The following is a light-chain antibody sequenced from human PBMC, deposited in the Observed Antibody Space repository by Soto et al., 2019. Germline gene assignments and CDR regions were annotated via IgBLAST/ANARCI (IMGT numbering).Light chain of an antibody. Sequence: DIQMTQSPSSLSASVGDRVSITCRASQTIIRYLSWYQQKPGKAPKLLISAASSLQSGVSSRFNGSRSGTDFTLTISSLQSDDFATYYCQQTYSTPWTFGLGPKVDIK. CDR3: QQTYSTPWT. J-gene: IGKJ1*01. CDR1: QTIIRY. CDR2: AAS. V-gene: IGKV1-39*01.